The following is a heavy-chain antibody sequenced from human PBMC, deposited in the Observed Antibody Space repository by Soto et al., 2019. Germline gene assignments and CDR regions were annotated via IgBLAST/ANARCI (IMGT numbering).Heavy chain of an antibody. Sequence: EVQLLESGGGLVQPGGSLRLSCAASGFTFSSYAMRWVRQAPVKGLEWVSAISGSGGSTYYADSVKGRFTISRDNSNHTLYLQMNSLRAEDTAVYYCARRGSGSYYDYWGQGTLVTVSS. CDR3: ARRGSGSYYDY. J-gene: IGHJ4*02. CDR1: GFTFSSYA. D-gene: IGHD1-26*01. V-gene: IGHV3-23*01. CDR2: ISGSGGST.